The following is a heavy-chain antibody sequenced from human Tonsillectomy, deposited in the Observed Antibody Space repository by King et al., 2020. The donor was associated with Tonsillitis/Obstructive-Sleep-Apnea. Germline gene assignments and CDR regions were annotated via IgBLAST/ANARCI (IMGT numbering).Heavy chain of an antibody. Sequence: VQLVESGGGLIQPGGSLRLSCAASGFTFNFYSMDCVRQSPGKGLEWVSYISGSGNTLYYADSVKGRFTIPSDNAKSSLYLQMNRLRDEDTAVYYCTRDIRGNYDFWSGYPGYWGQGTLVTVSS. J-gene: IGHJ4*02. CDR3: TRDIRGNYDFWSGYPGY. CDR2: ISGSGNTL. V-gene: IGHV3-48*02. CDR1: GFTFNFYS. D-gene: IGHD3-3*01.